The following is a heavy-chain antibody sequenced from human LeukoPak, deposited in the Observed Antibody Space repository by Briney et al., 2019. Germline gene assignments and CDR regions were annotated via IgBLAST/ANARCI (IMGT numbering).Heavy chain of an antibody. CDR3: ARIRLEAFDI. D-gene: IGHD3-3*02. J-gene: IGHJ3*02. CDR2: IFHSGST. V-gene: IGHV4-4*02. Sequence: PSETLSLTCAVSVGSICSNNWWSWVGQPPGKGLEWIGEIFHSGSTNYNPSLKSRVTISVDKSKNQFSLKLSSVTAADTAVYYCARIRLEAFDIWGQGTMVTVSS. CDR1: VGSICSNNW.